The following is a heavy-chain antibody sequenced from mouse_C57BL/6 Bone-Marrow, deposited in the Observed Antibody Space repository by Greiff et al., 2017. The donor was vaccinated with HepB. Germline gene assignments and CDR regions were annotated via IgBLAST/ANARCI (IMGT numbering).Heavy chain of an antibody. CDR3: ARWAAY. CDR2: IYPGSGNT. V-gene: IGHV1-76*01. Sequence: QVQLQQSGAELVRPGASVKLSCKASGYTFTDYYINWVKQRPGQGLEWIARIYPGSGNTYYNEKFKGKATLTAEKSSSTAYMQLSSLTSEDSAVYFCARWAAYWGQGTRVTVSA. CDR1: GYTFTDYY. J-gene: IGHJ3*01.